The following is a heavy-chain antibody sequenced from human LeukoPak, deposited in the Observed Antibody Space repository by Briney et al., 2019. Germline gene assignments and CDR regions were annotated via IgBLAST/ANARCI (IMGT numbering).Heavy chain of an antibody. D-gene: IGHD6-13*01. CDR3: ARLQASSWYNFDY. CDR1: GGSFSGYY. V-gene: IGHV4-34*01. CDR2: INHSGST. Sequence: SETLSLTCAVYGGSFSGYYWSWIRQPPGKGLEWIGEINHSGSTNYNPSLKSRVTISVDTSKNQFSLKLSSVTAADTAVYYCARLQASSWYNFDYWGQGTLVTVSS. J-gene: IGHJ4*02.